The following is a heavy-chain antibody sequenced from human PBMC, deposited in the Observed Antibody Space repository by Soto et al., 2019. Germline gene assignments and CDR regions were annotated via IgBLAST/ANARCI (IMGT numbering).Heavy chain of an antibody. Sequence: GRSLRLSCAASGFTFNNYWMHWVRQAPGKGLVWVSRINGDGSNTTYADSVKGRFTISRDNAKNTLYLQMNSLRAEDTAVYYCARSSGSYSWGAFDIWGQGTMVTVSS. V-gene: IGHV3-74*01. CDR2: INGDGSNT. CDR1: GFTFNNYW. J-gene: IGHJ3*02. D-gene: IGHD1-26*01. CDR3: ARSSGSYSWGAFDI.